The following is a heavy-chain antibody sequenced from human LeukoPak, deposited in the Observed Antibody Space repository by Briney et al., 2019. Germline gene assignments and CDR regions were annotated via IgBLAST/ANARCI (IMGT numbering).Heavy chain of an antibody. CDR1: GFTFNNND. V-gene: IGHV3-23*01. CDR2: IDDGGINT. Sequence: GGSLRLSCAASGFTFNNNDMTWVRQAPGKGLEWVSTIDDGGINTYYADSVKGRFTVSRDNSKNTLYLQMDSLRVDDTAVYYCARDLGVVRGVVGHWGQGTLVTVSS. D-gene: IGHD3-10*01. J-gene: IGHJ4*02. CDR3: ARDLGVVRGVVGH.